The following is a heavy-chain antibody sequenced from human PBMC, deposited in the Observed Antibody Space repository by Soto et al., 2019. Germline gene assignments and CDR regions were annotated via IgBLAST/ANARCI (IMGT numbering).Heavy chain of an antibody. Sequence: PGGSLRLSCAASGFTFSSYWITWVRQAPGKGLEWLANINKDGSEKNYVDSVKGRLTFSRDNAKNSLSPQVNSLRAEDTAVYYCVRDMQLWRLDSWGQGTLVTVSS. CDR2: INKDGSEK. D-gene: IGHD2-21*01. J-gene: IGHJ4*02. V-gene: IGHV3-7*04. CDR3: VRDMQLWRLDS. CDR1: GFTFSSYW.